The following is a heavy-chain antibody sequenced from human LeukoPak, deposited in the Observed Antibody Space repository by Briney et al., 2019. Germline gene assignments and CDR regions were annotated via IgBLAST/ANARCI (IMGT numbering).Heavy chain of an antibody. CDR3: ARVGGSQQLAYYFFYY. J-gene: IGHJ4*02. CDR2: IRAYDGNT. Sequence: AAVQESCKASGYIFTSYGLRGLRQPPGKGVDWMGLIRAYDGNTNYAQKLQYRVSRTTDTSTSTAYMEPKSLRSDDTALYYCARVGGSQQLAYYFFYYWGQGTLVTVSS. V-gene: IGHV1-18*01. D-gene: IGHD6-13*01. CDR1: GYIFTSYG.